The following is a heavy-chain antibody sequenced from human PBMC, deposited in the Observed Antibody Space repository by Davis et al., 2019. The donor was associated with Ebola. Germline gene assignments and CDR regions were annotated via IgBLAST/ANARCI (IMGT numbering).Heavy chain of an antibody. CDR1: GYTFTSYA. J-gene: IGHJ4*02. V-gene: IGHV1-3*01. CDR2: INAGNGNT. D-gene: IGHD3-3*01. Sequence: SVKVSCKASGYTFTSYAMHWVRQAPGQRLEWMGWINAGNGNTKYSQKFQGRVTITRDTSASTAYMELSSLRSEDTAVYYCARSKYYDFWSGYPPFDYWGQGTLVTVSS. CDR3: ARSKYYDFWSGYPPFDY.